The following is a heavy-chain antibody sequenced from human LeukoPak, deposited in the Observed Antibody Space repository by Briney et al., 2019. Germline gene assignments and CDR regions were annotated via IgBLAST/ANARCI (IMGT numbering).Heavy chain of an antibody. CDR1: GFTFSSYW. D-gene: IGHD6-13*01. V-gene: IGHV3-7*01. Sequence: GGSLRLSCAASGFTFSSYWMSWVRQAPGKGLEWVAYIKQDGSEKYYVDSVKGRFTISRDNAKNSLYLQMNSLRAEDTAVYYCARDPTEAAAGTFFDYWGQGTLVTVSS. J-gene: IGHJ4*02. CDR2: IKQDGSEK. CDR3: ARDPTEAAAGTFFDY.